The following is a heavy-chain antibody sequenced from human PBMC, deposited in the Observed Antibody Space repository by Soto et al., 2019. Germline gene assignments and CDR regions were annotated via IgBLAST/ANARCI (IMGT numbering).Heavy chain of an antibody. Sequence: ASVKVSCKASGYTFTSYGISWVRQAPGQGLEWMGWISAYNGNTNYAQKLQGRVTMTTDTSTSTAYMELRSLRSDDTAVYYCARVFDFWSGSYNWFDPWGQGTLVTVSS. CDR3: ARVFDFWSGSYNWFDP. V-gene: IGHV1-18*01. D-gene: IGHD3-3*01. J-gene: IGHJ5*02. CDR2: ISAYNGNT. CDR1: GYTFTSYG.